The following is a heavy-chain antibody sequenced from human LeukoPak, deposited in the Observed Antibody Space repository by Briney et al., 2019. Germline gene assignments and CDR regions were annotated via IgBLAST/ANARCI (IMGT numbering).Heavy chain of an antibody. J-gene: IGHJ6*02. V-gene: IGHV3-74*01. CDR2: ISGEGSML. D-gene: IGHD3-10*01. Sequence: GGSLRLSCAPSVFTFSTHWKYWPPQAPGKELVWVSRISGEGSMLSYADSVKGRFTLSRDKAEDTLFLQMTSVRVEDTALYICASLLAPYHGSGGGGMDVWGQGTTVTVSS. CDR3: ASLLAPYHGSGGGGMDV. CDR1: VFTFSTHW.